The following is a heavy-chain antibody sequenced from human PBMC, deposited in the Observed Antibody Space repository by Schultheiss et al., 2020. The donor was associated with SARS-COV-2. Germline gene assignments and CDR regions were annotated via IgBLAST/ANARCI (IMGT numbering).Heavy chain of an antibody. CDR2: INSDGSST. D-gene: IGHD6-13*01. V-gene: IGHV3-74*01. Sequence: GESLKISCAASGFTFSSYWMHWVRQAPGKGLVWVSRINSDGSSTSYADSVKGRFTISRDNAKNTLYLQMNSLRAEDTAVYYCAKDLEPGIAAAGTWDYWGQGTLVTVSS. J-gene: IGHJ4*02. CDR1: GFTFSSYW. CDR3: AKDLEPGIAAAGTWDY.